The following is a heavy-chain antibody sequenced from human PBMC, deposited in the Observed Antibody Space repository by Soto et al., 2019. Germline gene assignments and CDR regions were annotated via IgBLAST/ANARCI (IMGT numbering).Heavy chain of an antibody. Sequence: EVQLVESGGGLVQPGESLRLSCAVSGFTFSRNWMTWVRQTPGKGPEWVANINHDGTEQNYVDSVKGRFSISRDNGRNSLYLQMDRLRAEDTAVYYCARGGSDTSWYWRDWGQGTRVTVSA. D-gene: IGHD6-13*01. CDR1: GFTFSRNW. CDR3: ARGGSDTSWYWRD. V-gene: IGHV3-7*01. J-gene: IGHJ4*02. CDR2: INHDGTEQ.